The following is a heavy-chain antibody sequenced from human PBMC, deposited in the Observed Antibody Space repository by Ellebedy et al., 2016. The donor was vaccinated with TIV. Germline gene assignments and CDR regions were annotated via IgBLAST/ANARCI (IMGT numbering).Heavy chain of an antibody. V-gene: IGHV1-69*13. D-gene: IGHD6-19*01. CDR2: IIPIFGTA. CDR1: GGTFSSYA. J-gene: IGHJ4*02. Sequence: AASVKVSCKASGGTFSSYAISWVRQAPGQGLEWMGGIIPIFGTANYAQKFQGRVTITADESTSTAYMELSSLRSEDTAVYYCASRRSSGWRSDFDYWGQGTLVTVSS. CDR3: ASRRSSGWRSDFDY.